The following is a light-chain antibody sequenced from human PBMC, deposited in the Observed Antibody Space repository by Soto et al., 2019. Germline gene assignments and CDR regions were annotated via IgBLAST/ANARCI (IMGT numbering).Light chain of an antibody. Sequence: QSALTQPASVSGSPGQSVTISCTGSSSDIGTYNIVSWYQHHPGKAPKLILYEGTKRPSGVSNRFSGSKSGNTASLTISGLQAEDEADYYCCSYAGSRLFGGGTKVTVL. CDR1: SSDIGTYNI. J-gene: IGLJ3*02. CDR3: CSYAGSRL. CDR2: EGT. V-gene: IGLV2-23*01.